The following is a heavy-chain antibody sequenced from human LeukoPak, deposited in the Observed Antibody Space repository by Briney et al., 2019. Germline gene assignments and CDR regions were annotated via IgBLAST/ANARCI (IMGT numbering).Heavy chain of an antibody. CDR2: ISFYGSEA. D-gene: IGHD2-21*01. CDR1: GFTFSSYA. V-gene: IGHV3-30*04. CDR3: ARTALCGGRLTTQGLDY. J-gene: IGHJ4*02. Sequence: AESLRLSCAASGFTFSSYAMSWVRQAPAKGLEWVAVISFYGSEAFYADSVKGRFTIFRDNSKNTLYLQMKSLRAEDTAVYYCARTALCGGRLTTQGLDYWGQGTLVTVSS.